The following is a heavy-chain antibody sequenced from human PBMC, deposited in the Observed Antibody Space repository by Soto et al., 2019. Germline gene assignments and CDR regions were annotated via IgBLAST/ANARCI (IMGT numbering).Heavy chain of an antibody. CDR1: GFTFSTYY. CDR2: IRRDGSAK. D-gene: IGHD6-25*01. Sequence: DVQLVESGGGLIQRGGSLRLSCAVSGFTFSTYYMHWFRQVPGKGLERVANIRRDGSAKYYVDSVKGRFTISRDNAKNSLYLQMNSLRVDDTAIYYCAGGTGWHRLDWGQGTLVTVS. J-gene: IGHJ4*02. CDR3: AGGTGWHRLD. V-gene: IGHV3-7*04.